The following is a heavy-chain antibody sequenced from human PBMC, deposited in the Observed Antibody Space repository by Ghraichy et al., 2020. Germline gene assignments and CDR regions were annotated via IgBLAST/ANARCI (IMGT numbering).Heavy chain of an antibody. CDR2: TRNKAKKYTT. CDR1: GFTFSDHY. D-gene: IGHD4-17*01. J-gene: IGHJ6*02. Sequence: LSLTCAASGFTFSDHYMDWVRQAPGKGLEWVGRTRNKAKKYTTEYAASVKGRFTISRDDSKNSLYLQMNSLKTEDTAVYYCARSGTVTTNNYYYGMDAWGQGTTVNVSS. V-gene: IGHV3-72*01. CDR3: ARSGTVTTNNYYYGMDA.